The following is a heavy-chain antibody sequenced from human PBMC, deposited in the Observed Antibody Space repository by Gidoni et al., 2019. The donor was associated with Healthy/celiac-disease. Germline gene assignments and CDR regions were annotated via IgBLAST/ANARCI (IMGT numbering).Heavy chain of an antibody. CDR1: GGPIRSSSYY. Sequence: QLQLQESGPGLVKPSETLSLTCTVPGGPIRSSSYYWGWLRPPPGKGLEWIGSIYYSGSTYYNPSLKSRVTISVDTSKNQFSLKLSSVTAADTAVYYCARGVSSSWYNWFDPWGQGTLVTVSS. J-gene: IGHJ5*02. D-gene: IGHD6-13*01. V-gene: IGHV4-39*01. CDR2: IYYSGST. CDR3: ARGVSSSWYNWFDP.